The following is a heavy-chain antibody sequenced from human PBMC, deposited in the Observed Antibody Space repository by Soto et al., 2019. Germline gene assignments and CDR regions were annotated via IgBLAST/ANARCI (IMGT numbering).Heavy chain of an antibody. D-gene: IGHD2-2*01. Sequence: GGSLRLSCAASGFTFSSHWMSWVRQPPGGGLEWVANINQGTSEKHYLDSVKGRFTISRDNAENSLYLRINSLRAEDTAVYYCGRDMPPAGLAFDYWGQGTLVTVSS. CDR1: GFTFSSHW. CDR2: INQGTSEK. CDR3: GRDMPPAGLAFDY. J-gene: IGHJ4*02. V-gene: IGHV3-7*01.